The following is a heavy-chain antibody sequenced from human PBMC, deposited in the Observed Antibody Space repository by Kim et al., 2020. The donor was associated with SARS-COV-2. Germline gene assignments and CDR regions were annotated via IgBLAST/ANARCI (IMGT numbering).Heavy chain of an antibody. CDR3: ARFLSSSSPASYYFDY. V-gene: IGHV3-30*04. CDR1: GFTFSSYA. J-gene: IGHJ4*02. D-gene: IGHD6-13*01. Sequence: GGSLRLSCAASGFTFSSYAMHWVRQAPGKGLEWVAVISYDGSNKYYADSVKGRFTISRDNSKNTLYLQMNSLRAEDTAVYYCARFLSSSSPASYYFDYWGQGTLVTVSS. CDR2: ISYDGSNK.